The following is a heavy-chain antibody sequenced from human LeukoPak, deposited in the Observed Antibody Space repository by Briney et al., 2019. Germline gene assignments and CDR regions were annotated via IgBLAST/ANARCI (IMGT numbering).Heavy chain of an antibody. Sequence: GGSLRLSCAASGFTFSSYAMSWVRQAPGKGLEWVSFISSSSSYIYYADSMKGRFTISRDDAKSSLYLQMDGLRAEDAAVYYCARAPAMILRPNYMDVWGKGTTVTVSS. CDR2: ISSSSSYI. V-gene: IGHV3-21*06. J-gene: IGHJ6*03. CDR3: ARAPAMILRPNYMDV. CDR1: GFTFSSYA. D-gene: IGHD3-3*01.